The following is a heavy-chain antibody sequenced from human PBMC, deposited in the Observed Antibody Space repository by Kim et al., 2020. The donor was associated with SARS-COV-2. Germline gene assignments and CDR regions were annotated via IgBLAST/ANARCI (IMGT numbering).Heavy chain of an antibody. CDR3: AKDPSCGGDGCYSNFDY. D-gene: IGHD2-15*01. CDR1: EFTFSSYA. CDR2: ISGSGGST. Sequence: GGSLRLSCAASEFTFSSYAMSWVRQAPGKGLEWVSIISGSGGSTFYADSVKGRFTISRDNSKNKLYLQMNSLRAEDTAVYYCAKDPSCGGDGCYSNFDYWGRGTLVTVSS. J-gene: IGHJ4*02. V-gene: IGHV3-23*01.